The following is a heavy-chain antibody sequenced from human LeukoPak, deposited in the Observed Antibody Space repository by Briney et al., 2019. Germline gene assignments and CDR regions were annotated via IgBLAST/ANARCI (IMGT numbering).Heavy chain of an antibody. V-gene: IGHV1-2*02. D-gene: IGHD1-7*01. CDR1: GYTFTSCY. Sequence: ASMKVSCKASGYTFTSCYMHWVRQAPGQGLEWMGWINPNSGGTTYAQSFQGRVTLTRDTSISTAYMELSSLRSDDTAVYYCARGNLRELRGFDYWGQGTLVTVSS. CDR3: ARGNLRELRGFDY. CDR2: INPNSGGT. J-gene: IGHJ4*02.